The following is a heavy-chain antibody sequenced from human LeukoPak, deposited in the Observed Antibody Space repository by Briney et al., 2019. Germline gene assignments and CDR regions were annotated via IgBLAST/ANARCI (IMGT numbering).Heavy chain of an antibody. J-gene: IGHJ4*02. CDR3: VRDNDYVPAY. Sequence: ASVRVSCKASGYTFTSYSISWVRQAPGQGLEWMAWISTSNGNTNFAQKFQGRVTMTTDTSTSTAYMELRSVRSDDTAVYYCVRDNDYVPAYWGQGTLVIVSS. CDR1: GYTFTSYS. CDR2: ISTSNGNT. V-gene: IGHV1-18*01. D-gene: IGHD4-17*01.